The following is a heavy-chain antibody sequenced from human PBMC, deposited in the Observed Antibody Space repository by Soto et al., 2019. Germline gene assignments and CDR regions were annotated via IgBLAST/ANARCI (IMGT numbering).Heavy chain of an antibody. V-gene: IGHV4-38-2*02. CDR2: IYHSGST. Sequence: SETLSLTCTVSGYSISSGYYWGWIRQPPGKGLEWIGSIYHSGSTYYNPSLKSRVTISVDTSKNQFSLKLSSVTAAYTAVYYCARVPAPLYSGSYYFDYWGQGTLVTVSS. D-gene: IGHD1-26*01. J-gene: IGHJ4*02. CDR1: GYSISSGYY. CDR3: ARVPAPLYSGSYYFDY.